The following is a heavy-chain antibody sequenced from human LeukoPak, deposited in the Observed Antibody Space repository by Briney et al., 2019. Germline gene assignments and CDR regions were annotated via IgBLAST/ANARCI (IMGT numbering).Heavy chain of an antibody. CDR3: ARGGTGYYFDY. V-gene: IGHV3-21*01. J-gene: IGHJ4*02. CDR1: GFTFSSYS. D-gene: IGHD3/OR15-3a*01. CDR2: IISSSSYI. Sequence: GGSLRLSCAASGFTFSSYSMNWVRQAPGKGLEWVSFIISSSSYIYYADSVKGRFTISRDNAKNSLYLQMNSLRAEDTAVYTCARGGTGYYFDYWGQGTLVTVSS.